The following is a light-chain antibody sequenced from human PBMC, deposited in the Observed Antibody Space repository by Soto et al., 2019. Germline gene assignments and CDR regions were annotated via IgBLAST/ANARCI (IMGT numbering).Light chain of an antibody. CDR2: GAS. CDR3: QQYNNSMWT. Sequence: EIVLTQSPAILPVSPGERVTLSCRASQSVSSNLAWYQQKLGQAPRLLIYGASTRAAAIPARFSGSGSGTEFTLTISSLQSEDFAVYYCQQYNNSMWTFGPGTKVYIK. V-gene: IGKV3-15*01. CDR1: QSVSSN. J-gene: IGKJ1*01.